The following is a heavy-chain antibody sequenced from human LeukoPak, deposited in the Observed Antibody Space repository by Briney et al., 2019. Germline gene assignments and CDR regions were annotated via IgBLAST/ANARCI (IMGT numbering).Heavy chain of an antibody. CDR2: IYSGGST. Sequence: GGSLRLSCAASRFTVSSNYVSWVRQAPGKGLEWVSVIYSGGSTYYADSVKGRFTISRDNSKNTLYLQMNSLRAEDTAVYYCARVRASWLRSHYFDYWGQGTLVTVSS. V-gene: IGHV3-66*01. J-gene: IGHJ4*02. CDR3: ARVRASWLRSHYFDY. CDR1: RFTVSSNY. D-gene: IGHD5-12*01.